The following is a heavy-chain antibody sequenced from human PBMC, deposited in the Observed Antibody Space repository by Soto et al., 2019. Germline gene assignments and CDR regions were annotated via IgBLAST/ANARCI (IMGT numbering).Heavy chain of an antibody. CDR2: TRSKAYGGTT. CDR3: PREIWGCSGWADYFDY. J-gene: IGHJ4*02. V-gene: IGHV3-49*04. Sequence: EVQLVESGGGLVQPGRSLRLSCTASGFTFGDYAMSWVRQAPGKGLEWVGFTRSKAYGGTTEYAASVKGRFTISRDDSKIIAYLQMNSLRTEDTAVYYCPREIWGCSGWADYFDYWCQGTLDTDSS. CDR1: GFTFGDYA. D-gene: IGHD6-19*01.